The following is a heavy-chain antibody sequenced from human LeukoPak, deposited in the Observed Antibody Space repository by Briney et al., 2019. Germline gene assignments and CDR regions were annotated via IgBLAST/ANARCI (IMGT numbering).Heavy chain of an antibody. CDR2: INTDGSSR. CDR1: GFTFNNYW. CDR3: TRGGSGLPYYSAMDV. Sequence: GGSLRLSCAASGFTFNNYWMHWVRLVPGKGLVWVSLINTDGSSRHYADSVKGRFTISRDNAKNTVYMQMNSLRGDDTAVYSCTRGGSGLPYYSAMDVWGQGTTVTVSS. J-gene: IGHJ6*02. V-gene: IGHV3-74*01. D-gene: IGHD3-10*01.